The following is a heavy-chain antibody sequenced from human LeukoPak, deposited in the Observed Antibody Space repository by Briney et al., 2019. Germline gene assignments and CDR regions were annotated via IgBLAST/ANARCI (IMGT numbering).Heavy chain of an antibody. CDR2: ITVSGDST. CDR1: GFTFTSYA. D-gene: IGHD6-13*01. J-gene: IGHJ4*02. CDR3: AKDLGIAGVGTVY. Sequence: GGSLRLSCAASGFTFTSYAMTWVRQAPGKGLEWVSTITVSGDSTYYADSVKGRFTISRDNSQNTLYLQMNSLGAEDTAVYYCAKDLGIAGVGTVYWGQGTLVTVSS. V-gene: IGHV3-23*01.